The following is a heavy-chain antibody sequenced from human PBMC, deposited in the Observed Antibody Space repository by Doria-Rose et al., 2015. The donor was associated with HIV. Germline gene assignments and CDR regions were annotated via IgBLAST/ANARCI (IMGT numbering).Heavy chain of an antibody. CDR2: TFSDDER. CDR1: GVSLSSPGMG. Sequence: SGPVLVKPTETLTLTCTVSGVSLSSPGMGVSWIRQPPGKALEWLANTFSDDERSYKTSLTSRLTISRGTSESQVVLTMTDMDPVNTATYYCARIKSSRWYHKYYFDFWGQGTLVIVPA. D-gene: IGHD6-13*01. J-gene: IGHJ4*02. CDR3: ARIKSSRWYHKYYFDF. V-gene: IGHV2-26*01.